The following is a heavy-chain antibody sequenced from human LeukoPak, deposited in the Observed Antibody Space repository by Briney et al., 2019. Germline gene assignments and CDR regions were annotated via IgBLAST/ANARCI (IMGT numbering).Heavy chain of an antibody. D-gene: IGHD1-14*01. V-gene: IGHV3-74*01. Sequence: GGSLRLSCAASGFTFSSYWMHWVRQAPGKGLVWVSRIKSDGSGTTYADSVKGRFTISRDNAKNTLYLQMNSPRAEDTAVYFCAREFRKPSTGDWGQGTLVTVSS. J-gene: IGHJ4*02. CDR3: AREFRKPSTGD. CDR2: IKSDGSGT. CDR1: GFTFSSYW.